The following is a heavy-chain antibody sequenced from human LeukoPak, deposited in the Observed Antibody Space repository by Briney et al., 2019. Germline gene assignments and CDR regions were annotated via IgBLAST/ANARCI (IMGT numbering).Heavy chain of an antibody. J-gene: IGHJ6*02. V-gene: IGHV1-18*01. Sequence: ASVKVSCKASGYTFTKYGISWVRQAPGQGLEWMGWISTYNDNTNYAQKFQGRVTMTTDTSTSTAYMELRSLRSDDTAVYYCARDLSPPTYGMDVWGQGTTVTVSS. CDR2: ISTYNDNT. CDR3: ARDLSPPTYGMDV. D-gene: IGHD2/OR15-2a*01. CDR1: GYTFTKYG.